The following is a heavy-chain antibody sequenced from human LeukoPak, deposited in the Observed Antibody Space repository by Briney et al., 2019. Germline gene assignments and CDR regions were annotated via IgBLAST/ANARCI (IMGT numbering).Heavy chain of an antibody. CDR2: IKQDESEK. V-gene: IGHV3-7*01. Sequence: LPGGSLRLSCVASGFDFSSHWMSWVRQAPGKGLEWVANIKQDESEKYYVDSVKGRFTISRDNAKNALYLQMNSLRAEDTAIYYCARDCGIMSCSLFDHWGQGILVTVSS. CDR1: GFDFSSHW. D-gene: IGHD3-16*01. J-gene: IGHJ4*02. CDR3: ARDCGIMSCSLFDH.